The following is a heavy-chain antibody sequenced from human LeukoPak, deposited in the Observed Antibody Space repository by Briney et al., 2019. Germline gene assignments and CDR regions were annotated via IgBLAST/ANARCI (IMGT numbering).Heavy chain of an antibody. CDR2: INHSGST. D-gene: IGHD6-13*01. CDR1: GGSFSGYY. Sequence: PSETLSLTCAVYGGSFSGYYWSWIRQPPGKGLEWIGEINHSGSTNYNPSLKSRVTISVDTSKNQFSLKLSSVTAADTAVYYCAREARQQLVLFKTDWFDPWGQGTLVTVSS. CDR3: AREARQQLVLFKTDWFDP. J-gene: IGHJ5*02. V-gene: IGHV4-34*01.